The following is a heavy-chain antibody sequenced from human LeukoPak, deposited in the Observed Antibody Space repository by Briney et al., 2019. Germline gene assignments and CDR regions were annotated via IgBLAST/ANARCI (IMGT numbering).Heavy chain of an antibody. V-gene: IGHV4-61*02. Sequence: SETLSLTCTVSGGSISSGSYYWSWLRQPAGKGLEWIGRIYTSGNTNYNPSLTSRVTISVDTSKNQFSLKLSPVTAADTAVYYCARDSYWQQLGPAWSYYYYMDVWGKGTTVTVSS. J-gene: IGHJ6*03. CDR3: ARDSYWQQLGPAWSYYYYMDV. CDR1: GGSISSGSYY. CDR2: IYTSGNT. D-gene: IGHD6-13*01.